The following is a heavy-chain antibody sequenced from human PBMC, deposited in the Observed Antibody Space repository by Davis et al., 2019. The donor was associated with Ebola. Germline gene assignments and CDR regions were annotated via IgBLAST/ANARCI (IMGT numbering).Heavy chain of an antibody. Sequence: GGSLRLSCAASGFTVSSNYMSWVRQAPGKGLEWVSASYSGGSTYYADSVKGRFTISRDNSKNTLYLQMNSLRAEDTAVYYCARDGPITTSRGSTLYYYYMDVWGKGTTVTVSS. J-gene: IGHJ6*03. D-gene: IGHD3-3*01. V-gene: IGHV3-53*01. CDR2: SYSGGST. CDR1: GFTVSSNY. CDR3: ARDGPITTSRGSTLYYYYMDV.